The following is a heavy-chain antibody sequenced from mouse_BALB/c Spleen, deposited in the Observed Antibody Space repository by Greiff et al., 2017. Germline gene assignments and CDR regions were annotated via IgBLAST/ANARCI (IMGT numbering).Heavy chain of an antibody. CDR1: GYTFTSYW. CDR2: IYPGNSDT. CDR3: TRGRDARDWYFDV. Sequence: EVQLQQSGTVLARPGASVKMSCKASGYTFTSYWMHWVNQRPGQGLEWIGAIYPGNSDTSYNQKFKGKAKLTAVTSTSTAYMELSSLTNEDSAVYYCTRGRDARDWYFDVWGAGTTVTVSS. D-gene: IGHD3-3*01. J-gene: IGHJ1*01. V-gene: IGHV1-5*01.